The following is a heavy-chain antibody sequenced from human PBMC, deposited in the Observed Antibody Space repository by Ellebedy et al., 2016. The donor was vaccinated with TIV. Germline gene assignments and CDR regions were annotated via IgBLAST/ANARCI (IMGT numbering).Heavy chain of an antibody. Sequence: SVKVSCKASGYTFTSFGISWVRQAPGQGLEWMGGIMAVFRTANYAQKFQGRVTITADEPTTTVYMEVSDLTSEDTAVYYCASHPGYRTAEYFQYWGQGTLVTVSS. CDR3: ASHPGYRTAEYFQY. D-gene: IGHD5-12*01. J-gene: IGHJ1*01. CDR1: GYTFTSFG. CDR2: IMAVFRTA. V-gene: IGHV1-69*13.